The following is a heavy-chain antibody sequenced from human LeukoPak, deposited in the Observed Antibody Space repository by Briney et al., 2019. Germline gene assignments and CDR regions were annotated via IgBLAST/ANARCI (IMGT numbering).Heavy chain of an antibody. V-gene: IGHV1-69*13. J-gene: IGHJ6*03. CDR2: IIPIFGTA. D-gene: IGHD4-23*01. CDR3: ASVPRPLRWEPYYYYMDV. CDR1: GGTFSSYA. Sequence: SAKVSCKASGGTFSSYAISWVRQAPGQGLEWMGGIIPIFGTANYAQKFQGRVTITADESTSTAYMELSSLRSEDTAVYYCASVPRPLRWEPYYYYMDVWGKGTTVTVSS.